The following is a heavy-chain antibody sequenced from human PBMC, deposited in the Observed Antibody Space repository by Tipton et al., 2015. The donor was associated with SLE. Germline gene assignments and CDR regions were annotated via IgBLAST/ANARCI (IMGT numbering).Heavy chain of an antibody. Sequence: TLSLTCTVSGGSISSGSYYWSWIRQPAGKGLEWIGHIYTSGSTNYNPSLKSRVTISVDTSKHQFSLKLSSVTAADTAVYYCARRGYSYAVDYWGQGTLVTVSS. CDR3: ARRGYSYAVDY. CDR1: GGSISSGSYY. J-gene: IGHJ4*02. D-gene: IGHD5-18*01. V-gene: IGHV4-61*09. CDR2: IYTSGST.